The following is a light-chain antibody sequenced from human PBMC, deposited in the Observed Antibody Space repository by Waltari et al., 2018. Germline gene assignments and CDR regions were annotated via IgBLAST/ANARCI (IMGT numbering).Light chain of an antibody. V-gene: IGLV4-69*01. CDR1: SGHSSNI. Sequence: QLVLTQSPSSSASLGASFTLTCTLSSGHSSNIIAWLQQKPEKGPRYLMKVNSDGSHSKVDEIPDRFSGSSSGAERYLTISTVQSEDEADYYCQTGGHGTWVFGGGTKLTVL. CDR2: VNSDGSH. CDR3: QTGGHGTWV. J-gene: IGLJ3*02.